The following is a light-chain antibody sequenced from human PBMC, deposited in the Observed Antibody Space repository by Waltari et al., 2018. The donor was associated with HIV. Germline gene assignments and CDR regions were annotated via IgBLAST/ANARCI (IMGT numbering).Light chain of an antibody. Sequence: SSELTQDPAVSVALGQTVRITCQGDSLRTYYASWYQQKPGQAPVLVLYGKNVRPSGIPDRFSGSKSGTSASLAISGLRSEDEADYYCAVWDVSLNGRVFGGGTKLTVL. V-gene: IGLV3-19*01. CDR2: GKN. CDR3: AVWDVSLNGRV. J-gene: IGLJ3*02. CDR1: SLRTYY.